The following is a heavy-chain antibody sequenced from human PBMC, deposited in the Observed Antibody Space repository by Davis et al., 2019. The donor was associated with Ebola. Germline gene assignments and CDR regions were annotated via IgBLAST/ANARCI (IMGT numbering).Heavy chain of an antibody. Sequence: GESLKISCAASGFTFSSYGMHWVRQAPGKGLEWVAVISYDGSNKYYADSVKGRFTISRDNSKNSLYLQMNSLRAEDTAVYYCAGYGEIFDYWGQGTLVTVSS. V-gene: IGHV3-30*03. CDR1: GFTFSSYG. CDR3: AGYGEIFDY. J-gene: IGHJ4*02. D-gene: IGHD3-10*01. CDR2: ISYDGSNK.